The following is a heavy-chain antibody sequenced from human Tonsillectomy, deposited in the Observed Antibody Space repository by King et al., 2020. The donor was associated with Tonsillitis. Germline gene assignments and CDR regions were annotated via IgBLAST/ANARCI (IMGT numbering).Heavy chain of an antibody. V-gene: IGHV3-23*03. D-gene: IGHD3-10*01. J-gene: IGHJ2*01. CDR2: IYSGDGST. CDR1: GLTLTSHA. CDR3: ARKVPYYYDSWNYDNNYWYFDL. Sequence: DVQLVESGGGLVQPGGSLRLSCAASGLTLTSHAMSWVRQAPGKGLEWVSIIYSGDGSTYYADSVQGRFTVSRDNSKNTVDLQMNNLRVEDTALYYCARKVPYYYDSWNYDNNYWYFDLWGRGTLVTVSS.